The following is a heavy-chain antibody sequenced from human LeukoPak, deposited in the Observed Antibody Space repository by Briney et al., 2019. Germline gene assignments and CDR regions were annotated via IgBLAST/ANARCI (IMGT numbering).Heavy chain of an antibody. D-gene: IGHD3-3*01. CDR2: IYSNGRT. CDR3: ARRTTKISGVACFGY. Sequence: SETLSLTCSVSGGSMSNYYWSWIRQTPGKGLEWIGGIYSNGRTHDNPSLKSRVTMSIDTSENQFSLRLNSVTAADTVVYYCARRTTKISGVACFGYWGQGTPVIVSS. CDR1: GGSMSNYY. V-gene: IGHV4-4*09. J-gene: IGHJ4*02.